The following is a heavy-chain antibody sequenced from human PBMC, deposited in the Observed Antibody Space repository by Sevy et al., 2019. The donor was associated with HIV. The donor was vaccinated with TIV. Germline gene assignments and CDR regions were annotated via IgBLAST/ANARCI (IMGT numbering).Heavy chain of an antibody. V-gene: IGHV4-39*01. CDR1: GGSISSSSYY. Sequence: SETLSLTCTVSGGSISSSSYYWGWIRQPPGKGLEWIGSIYYSGSAYYNPSLKSRFTISVDTSRNQFSLKLSSVTAAETAVYDCARYRGYCSGGSCYSLVRFYYFDYWGQGTLVTVSS. D-gene: IGHD2-15*01. CDR2: IYYSGSA. CDR3: ARYRGYCSGGSCYSLVRFYYFDY. J-gene: IGHJ4*02.